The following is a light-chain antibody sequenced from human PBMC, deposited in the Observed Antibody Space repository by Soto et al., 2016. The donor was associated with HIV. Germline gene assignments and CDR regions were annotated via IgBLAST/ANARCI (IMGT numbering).Light chain of an antibody. Sequence: DIQMTQSPSTLSASVGDRVSITCRASQSIGTRLAWFQTKTEGDAPKLLIYQASSLQNGVPSRFSGSGSGTEFTLTISSLQPDDFATYYCQQCDNYSWTFGQGTKVEIK. J-gene: IGKJ1*01. CDR1: QSIGTR. CDR2: QAS. CDR3: QQCDNYSWT. V-gene: IGKV1-5*03.